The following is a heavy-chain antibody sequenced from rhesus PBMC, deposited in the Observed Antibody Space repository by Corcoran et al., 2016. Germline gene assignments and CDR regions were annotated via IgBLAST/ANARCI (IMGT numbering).Heavy chain of an antibody. CDR2: ISGSEIT. CDR1: GASISTKW. D-gene: IGHD6-31*01. V-gene: IGHV4-80*01. Sequence: QVQLQGSGPGLVKPSETLSLTCAVSGASISTKWWNWIRQSPGKGLEGIGEISGSEITTYNPDLNSRVTFSNDASMNQVSLNLTSVAAADTAVYCCGMSSGNYSFNNWGQGVLVTVSS. J-gene: IGHJ4*01. CDR3: GMSSGNYSFNN.